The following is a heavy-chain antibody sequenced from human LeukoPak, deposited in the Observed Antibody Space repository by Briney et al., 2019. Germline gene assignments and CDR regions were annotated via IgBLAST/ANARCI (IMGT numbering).Heavy chain of an antibody. CDR1: GYTFTGYY. CDR3: ARVKLAYCGGDCYRAWFDP. D-gene: IGHD2-21*02. J-gene: IGHJ5*02. V-gene: IGHV1-2*02. Sequence: ASVKVSCKASGYTFTGYYMHWVRQAPGQGLEWMGWINHNSGGTNYAQKFQGRVTMTRDTSISTAYMELSRLRSDDTAVYYCARVKLAYCGGDCYRAWFDPWGQGTLVTVSS. CDR2: INHNSGGT.